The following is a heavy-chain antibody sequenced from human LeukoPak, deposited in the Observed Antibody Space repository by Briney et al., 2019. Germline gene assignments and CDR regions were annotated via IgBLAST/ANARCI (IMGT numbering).Heavy chain of an antibody. J-gene: IGHJ3*02. V-gene: IGHV3-23*01. CDR2: ISASGGST. D-gene: IGHD2-2*01. CDR3: ARGGKYCSSTSCYPLDAFDI. Sequence: PGGSLRLSCAASGFTFSSYAVSWVRQAPGKGLEWVSTISASGGSTYYADSVKGRFTISRDNAKNSLYLQMNSLRAEDTAVYYCARGGKYCSSTSCYPLDAFDIWGQGTMVTVSS. CDR1: GFTFSSYA.